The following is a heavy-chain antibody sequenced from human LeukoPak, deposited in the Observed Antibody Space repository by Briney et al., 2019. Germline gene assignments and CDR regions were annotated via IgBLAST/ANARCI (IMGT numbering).Heavy chain of an antibody. CDR3: AKDPGRGAAAATGAFDI. V-gene: IGHV3-48*01. CDR1: GLAFSNYS. J-gene: IGHJ3*02. CDR2: ISSSSSTI. D-gene: IGHD6-13*01. Sequence: TGGSLRLSCAASGLAFSNYSMNWVRQAPGKGLEWVSYISSSSSTIYYTDSVKGRFTISRDNAKNSLYLQMNSLRAEDTAVYYCAKDPGRGAAAATGAFDIWGQGTMVTVSS.